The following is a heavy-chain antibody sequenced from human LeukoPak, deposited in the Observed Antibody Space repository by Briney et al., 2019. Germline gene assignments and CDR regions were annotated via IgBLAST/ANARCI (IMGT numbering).Heavy chain of an antibody. J-gene: IGHJ3*02. Sequence: GGSLRLSCAASGFTVSSNYMSWVRQAPGKGLEWVSVIYSSGSTYYADSVKGRFTISRDNSKNTLYLQMNSLRAEDTAVYYCARGRAAMVVDYAFDIWGQGTMVTVSS. CDR1: GFTVSSNY. CDR2: IYSSGST. D-gene: IGHD5-18*01. V-gene: IGHV3-53*01. CDR3: ARGRAAMVVDYAFDI.